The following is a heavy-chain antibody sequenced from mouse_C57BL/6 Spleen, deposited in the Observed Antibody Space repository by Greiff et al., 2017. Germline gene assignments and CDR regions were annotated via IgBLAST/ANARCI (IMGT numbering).Heavy chain of an antibody. J-gene: IGHJ2*01. CDR1: GYTFTSYW. V-gene: IGHV1-64*01. Sequence: VQLQQSGAELVKPGASVKLSCKASGYTFTSYWMHWVKQRPGQGLEWIGMINPNSGSTNYNEKFKSKATLTVDKSSSTAYMQLSSLTSEDSAVYYCARDEDFDYWGQGTTLTVSS. CDR3: ARDEDFDY. CDR2: INPNSGST.